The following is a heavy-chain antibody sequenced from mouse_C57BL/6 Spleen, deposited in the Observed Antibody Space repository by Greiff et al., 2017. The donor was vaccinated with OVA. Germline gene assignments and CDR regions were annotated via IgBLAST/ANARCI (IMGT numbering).Heavy chain of an antibody. CDR3: ARDDGYYFAY. V-gene: IGHV1-55*01. D-gene: IGHD2-3*01. J-gene: IGHJ3*01. CDR2: IYPGSGST. CDR1: GYTFTSYW. Sequence: VKLQQPGAELVNPGASVKMSCKASGYTFTSYWITWVKQRPGQGLEWIGDIYPGSGSTNYNEKFKSKATLTVDTSSSTAYMQLSSLTSEDSAVYYCARDDGYYFAYWGQGTLVTVSA.